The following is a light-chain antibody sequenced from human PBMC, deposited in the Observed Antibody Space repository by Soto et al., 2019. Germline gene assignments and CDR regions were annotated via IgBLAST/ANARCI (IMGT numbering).Light chain of an antibody. J-gene: IGLJ1*01. CDR1: SSNIGSNT. V-gene: IGLV1-44*01. Sequence: QSALTQPPAASGTPGQRVTISCSGSSSNIGSNTVNWYQQLPGTAPKLLIFTNNQRPSGVPDRFSGSKSGTSGSLAISGLQPEDEADYYCAAWDDSLNGYVFGAGTKVTVL. CDR3: AAWDDSLNGYV. CDR2: TNN.